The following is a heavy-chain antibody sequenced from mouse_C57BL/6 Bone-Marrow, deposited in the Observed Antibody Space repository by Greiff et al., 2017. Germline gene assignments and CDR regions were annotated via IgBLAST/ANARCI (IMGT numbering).Heavy chain of an antibody. D-gene: IGHD1-1*01. CDR2: IDPETGGP. CDR3: TLTTVVGTGYFDY. CDR1: GYTFTDYE. J-gene: IGHJ2*01. V-gene: IGHV1-15*01. Sequence: VQLQQSGAELVRPGASVTLSCKASGYTFTDYEMHWVKQTPVHGLEWIGAIDPETGGPAYNQKFKGKALLTADKSSSTAYMELRSLTAEDSAVYYCTLTTVVGTGYFDYWGQGTTLTVSS.